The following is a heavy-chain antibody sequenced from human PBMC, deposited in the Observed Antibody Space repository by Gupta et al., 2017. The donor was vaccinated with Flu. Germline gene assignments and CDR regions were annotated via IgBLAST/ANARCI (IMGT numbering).Heavy chain of an antibody. J-gene: IGHJ5*02. D-gene: IGHD3-22*01. Sequence: PGKGREWVREIHYCRSTNYTPSLKSRVTISVDTSNDQFSLKLRSLTAADTGVYFCARGYYYDSSGPVPEFDPWGPGTLVTVS. CDR3: ARGYYYDSSGPVPEFDP. CDR2: IHYCRST. V-gene: IGHV4-34*01.